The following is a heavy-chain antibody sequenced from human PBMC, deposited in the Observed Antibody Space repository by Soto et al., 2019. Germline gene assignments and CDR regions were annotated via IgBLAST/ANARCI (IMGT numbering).Heavy chain of an antibody. CDR1: GFTFSSYS. Sequence: SCAASGFTFSSYSMNWVRQAPGKGLEWVSSISSSSSYIYYADSVKGRFTISRDNAKNSLYLQMNSLRAEDTAVYYCTTDSYSTMIVVRFDYWGHGTLVTVSS. CDR2: ISSSSSYI. J-gene: IGHJ4*01. CDR3: TTDSYSTMIVVRFDY. V-gene: IGHV3-21*01. D-gene: IGHD3-22*01.